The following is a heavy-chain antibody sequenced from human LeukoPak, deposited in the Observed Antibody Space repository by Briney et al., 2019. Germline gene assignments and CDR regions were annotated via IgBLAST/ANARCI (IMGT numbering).Heavy chain of an antibody. V-gene: IGHV1-2*02. CDR1: GYTFTGYY. Sequence: ASVKVSCKASGYTFTGYYMHWVRQAPGQGLEWMGWINPNSGGTNYAQKFQGRVTMTRDTSISTAYMELSRLRSDDTAVYYCARSPLGRPFWAYYYYYYMDVWGKGTAVTISS. J-gene: IGHJ6*03. D-gene: IGHD3-16*01. CDR3: ARSPLGRPFWAYYYYYYMDV. CDR2: INPNSGGT.